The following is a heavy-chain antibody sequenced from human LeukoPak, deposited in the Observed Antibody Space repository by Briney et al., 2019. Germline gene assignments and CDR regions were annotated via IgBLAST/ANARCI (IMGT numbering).Heavy chain of an antibody. CDR2: IKQDGSEK. D-gene: IGHD3-9*01. V-gene: IGHV3-7*01. J-gene: IGHJ4*02. CDR3: AIELYYDILTGYPG. Sequence: GGSLRLSCAASGYTFSSYWMSWVRQAPGKGLEWVATIKQDGSEKYYVDSVKGRFTISRDNAKNSLYLQMNSLRAEDTAVYYCAIELYYDILTGYPGWGQGTLVTVSS. CDR1: GYTFSSYW.